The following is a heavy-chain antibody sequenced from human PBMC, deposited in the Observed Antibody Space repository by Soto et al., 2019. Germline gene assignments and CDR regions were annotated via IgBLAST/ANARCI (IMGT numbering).Heavy chain of an antibody. V-gene: IGHV3-49*04. CDR3: TRDLAPPDWVLGYAYGMDV. J-gene: IGHJ6*02. CDR1: GFTFGDYE. CDR2: IRSKAYGGST. Sequence: LRLSCTASGFTFGDYEMRWVRQAPGKGLEWVGFIRSKAYGGSTEYAASVKGRFTISRDDSKSIAYLQINSLKTEDTAVYYCTRDLAPPDWVLGYAYGMDVWGQGTTVTVSS. D-gene: IGHD2-2*01.